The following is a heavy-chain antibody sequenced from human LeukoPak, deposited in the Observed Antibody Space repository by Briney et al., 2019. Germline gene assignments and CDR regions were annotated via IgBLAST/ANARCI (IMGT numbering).Heavy chain of an antibody. CDR3: ARCRDGYNCDY. V-gene: IGHV4-59*08. D-gene: IGHD5-24*01. CDR2: IYYSGST. CDR1: GGSISSYY. Sequence: SETLSLTCTVSGGSISSYYWSWIRQPPGKGLEWIGYIYYSGSTNYNPSLKSRVTISVDTSKNQFSLKLSSVDAADTAVYYCARCRDGYNCDYWGQGTLVTVSS. J-gene: IGHJ4*02.